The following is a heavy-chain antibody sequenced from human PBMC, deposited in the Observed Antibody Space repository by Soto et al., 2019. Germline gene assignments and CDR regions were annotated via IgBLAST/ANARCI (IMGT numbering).Heavy chain of an antibody. J-gene: IGHJ4*02. CDR2: IYYSGST. CDR3: ARHADGLVPFDY. Sequence: SETLSLTCTVSGGSISSSSYYWGWIRQPPGKGLEWIGSIYYSGSTYYNPSLKSRVTISVDTSKNQFSLKLSSVTAADTAVCYCARHADGLVPFDYWGQGTLVTVSS. CDR1: GGSISSSSYY. V-gene: IGHV4-39*01. D-gene: IGHD6-6*01.